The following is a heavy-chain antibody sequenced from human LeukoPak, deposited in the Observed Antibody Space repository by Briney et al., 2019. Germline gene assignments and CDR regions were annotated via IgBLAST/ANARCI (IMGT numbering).Heavy chain of an antibody. V-gene: IGHV3-48*01. CDR3: AMGGLAAAVDY. Sequence: GGSLRLSCAASGFTFSGYSMNWVRQAPGKGLEWVSYITSSSSAIYYADSVKGRFTISRDNAKNSLYLQMNSLRAEDTAVYYCAMGGLAAAVDYWGQGTLVTVSS. CDR1: GFTFSGYS. CDR2: ITSSSSAI. J-gene: IGHJ4*02. D-gene: IGHD6-13*01.